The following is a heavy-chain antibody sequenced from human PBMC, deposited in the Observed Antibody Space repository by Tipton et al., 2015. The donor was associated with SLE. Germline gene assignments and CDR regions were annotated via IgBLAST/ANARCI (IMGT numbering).Heavy chain of an antibody. CDR1: GGSISNYY. J-gene: IGHJ5*02. D-gene: IGHD4-23*01. Sequence: TLSLTCTVSGGSISNYYWSWIRQPPGKGLEWIGYMYDSGSTTYNPSLKSRVTISVDASKNQFSLNLSSVTAADTAVYYCARTFPYGGFDPWGQGTLVTVSS. V-gene: IGHV4-59*01. CDR3: ARTFPYGGFDP. CDR2: MYDSGST.